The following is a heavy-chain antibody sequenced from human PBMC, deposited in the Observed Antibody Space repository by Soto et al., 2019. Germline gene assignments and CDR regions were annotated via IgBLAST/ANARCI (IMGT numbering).Heavy chain of an antibody. CDR1: GGSISSSSYY. CDR2: IYYSGST. D-gene: IGHD4-17*01. J-gene: IGHJ3*02. V-gene: IGHV4-39*01. Sequence: SETLSLTCTASGGSISSSSYYWGWIPQPPGKGLEWIGSIYYSGSTYYNPSLKSRVIISVHTTKNHFSLNLSSVTAAATALYYCAIQDTVTTSDIWGQGTMGTVSS. CDR3: AIQDTVTTSDI.